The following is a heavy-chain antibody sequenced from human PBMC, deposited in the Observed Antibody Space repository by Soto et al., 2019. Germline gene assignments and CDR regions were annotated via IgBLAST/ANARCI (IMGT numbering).Heavy chain of an antibody. Sequence: ASVKVSCKVSGYTLTELSMHWVRQAPGKGLEWMGSFDPEDGETIYAQKFQGRVTMTEDTSTDTAYMELSSLRSEDTAVYYCATLSNDFWSGPNNWFDPWGQGTLVTVSS. CDR2: FDPEDGET. CDR1: GYTLTELS. D-gene: IGHD3-3*01. V-gene: IGHV1-24*01. CDR3: ATLSNDFWSGPNNWFDP. J-gene: IGHJ5*02.